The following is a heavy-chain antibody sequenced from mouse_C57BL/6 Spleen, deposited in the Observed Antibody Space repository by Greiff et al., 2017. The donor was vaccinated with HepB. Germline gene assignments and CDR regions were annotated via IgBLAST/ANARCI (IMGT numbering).Heavy chain of an antibody. CDR2: ISGGGGNT. V-gene: IGHV5-9*01. CDR1: GFTLSSYT. CDR3: ARQGGSSFAY. J-gene: IGHJ3*01. D-gene: IGHD1-1*01. Sequence: VMLVESGGGLVKPGGSPKLSCAASGFTLSSYTMSWVRQTPEKRLEWVATISGGGGNTSYPDSVKGRFPISRDNATNPLDLRMSRLRYEDTALYYCARQGGSSFAYWGQGTLVTVSA.